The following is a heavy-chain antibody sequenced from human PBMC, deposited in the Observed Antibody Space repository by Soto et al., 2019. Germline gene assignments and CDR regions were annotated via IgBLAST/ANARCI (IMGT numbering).Heavy chain of an antibody. V-gene: IGHV3-21*01. Sequence: EVQLVESGGGPVKPGGSLRLSCAASGFTFSTYSMNWVRQAPGKGLEWVSSISSSSSFIYQADSVKGRFTISRDDANNSLYLQMNSLRAEDTAVYYCARDRWESGSTESDCWGQGTLVTVSS. CDR3: ARDRWESGSTESDC. D-gene: IGHD1-26*01. CDR1: GFTFSTYS. CDR2: ISSSSSFI. J-gene: IGHJ4*02.